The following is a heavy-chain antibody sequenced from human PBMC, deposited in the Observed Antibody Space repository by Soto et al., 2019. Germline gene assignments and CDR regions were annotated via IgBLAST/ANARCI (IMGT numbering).Heavy chain of an antibody. CDR3: ARESRYCSGGSCYFLPGIDD. V-gene: IGHV1-69*12. Sequence: QVQLVQSGAEVKKPGSSVKVSCKASGGTFSSYAISWVRQAPGQGLEWMGGIIPIFGTASYAQKFQGRVTITADESTSRDYMELSSLRSEDTAVYYCARESRYCSGGSCYFLPGIDDWGQGTLVTVSS. J-gene: IGHJ4*02. CDR2: IIPIFGTA. D-gene: IGHD2-15*01. CDR1: GGTFSSYA.